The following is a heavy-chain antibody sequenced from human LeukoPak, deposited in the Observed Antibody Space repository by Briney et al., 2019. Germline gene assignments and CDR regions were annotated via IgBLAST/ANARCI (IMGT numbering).Heavy chain of an antibody. J-gene: IGHJ4*02. V-gene: IGHV4-30-4*08. D-gene: IGHD3-22*01. CDR2: IYYSGST. Sequence: SETLSLTCTVSGGSISSGDYYWSWIRQPPGKGLEWIGHIYYSGSTYYNPSLKSRVTISVDTSKNQFSLKLSSVTAADTAVYYCARGGYYDGSGYFDYWGQGTLVTVSS. CDR1: GGSISSGDYY. CDR3: ARGGYYDGSGYFDY.